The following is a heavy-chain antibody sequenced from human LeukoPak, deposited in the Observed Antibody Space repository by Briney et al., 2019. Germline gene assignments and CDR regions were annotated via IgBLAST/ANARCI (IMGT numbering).Heavy chain of an antibody. D-gene: IGHD4-17*01. CDR3: ARGQGATVTTSFDY. CDR2: INHSGST. CDR1: GGSFSGYY. Sequence: SDTLSLTCAVYGGSFSGYYWSWIRQPPGKGLEWIGEINHSGSTNYNPSLKSRVTISVDTSKNQFSLKLSSVTAADTAVYYCARGQGATVTTSFDYWGQGTLVTVSS. V-gene: IGHV4-34*01. J-gene: IGHJ4*02.